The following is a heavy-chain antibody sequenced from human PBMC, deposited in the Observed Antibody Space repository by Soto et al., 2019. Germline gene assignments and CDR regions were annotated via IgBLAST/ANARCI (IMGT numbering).Heavy chain of an antibody. CDR3: GRRTWGSYRSNWFDP. J-gene: IGHJ5*02. V-gene: IGHV4-59*08. Sequence: SETLSLTCTVSGGSISSYYWSWIRQPPGKGLEWIGYIYYSGSTNYNPSLKSRVTISVDTSKNQFSLKLSSVTAADTAVYYCGRRTWGSYRSNWFDPWGQGTLVTVS. D-gene: IGHD3-16*02. CDR1: GGSISSYY. CDR2: IYYSGST.